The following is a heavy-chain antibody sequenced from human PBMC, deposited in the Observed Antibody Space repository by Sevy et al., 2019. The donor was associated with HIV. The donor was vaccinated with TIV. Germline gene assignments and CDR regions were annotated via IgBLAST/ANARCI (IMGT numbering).Heavy chain of an antibody. J-gene: IGHJ6*03. CDR1: GFTFSNTW. CDR2: IKSKTDGGIT. CDR3: TKVMEIGQALKSYYMDV. Sequence: GGSLRLSCAASGFTFSNTWMSWIRQAPGKGLEWVGRIKSKTDGGITDYAAPGKGRFSISRDDSKNTLYLQMSSLKTEDTALYYCTKVMEIGQALKSYYMDVWGKGTAVTVSS. D-gene: IGHD1-1*01. V-gene: IGHV3-15*01.